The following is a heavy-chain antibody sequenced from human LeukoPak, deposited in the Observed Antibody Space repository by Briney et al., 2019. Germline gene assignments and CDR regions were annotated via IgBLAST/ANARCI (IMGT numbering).Heavy chain of an antibody. V-gene: IGHV3-7*01. CDR3: ARDASASYYGY. J-gene: IGHJ4*02. D-gene: IGHD1-26*01. CDR1: GFTFSSYW. Sequence: GGSLRLSCAASGFTFSSYWMTWVRQAPGKGLEWVANINKGGSGKYYVDSVKGRFTISRDNAKNSLYLQMNSLRAEDTAVYYCARDASASYYGYWGQGTLVTVSS. CDR2: INKGGSGK.